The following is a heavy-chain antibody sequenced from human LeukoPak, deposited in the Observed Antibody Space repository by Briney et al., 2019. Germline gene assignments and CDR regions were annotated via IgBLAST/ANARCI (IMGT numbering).Heavy chain of an antibody. V-gene: IGHV1-8*03. CDR3: ARVVRGIARSGGEKPCSVSSGSASAPPYF. CDR1: GYTFTTYD. J-gene: IGHJ2*01. D-gene: IGHD3-10*01. Sequence: GASVKVSYTPAGYTFTTYDITTVRQATGQGLEWMGWTNPNRGFTGYAQKLQGRVTITRNTSIRTAYMELSSLRSEDTAVYYCARVVRGIARSGGEKPCSVSSGSASAPPYF. CDR2: TNPNRGFT.